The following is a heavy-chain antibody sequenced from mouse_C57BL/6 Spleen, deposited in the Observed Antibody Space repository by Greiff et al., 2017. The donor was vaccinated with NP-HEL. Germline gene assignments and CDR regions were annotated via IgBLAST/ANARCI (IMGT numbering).Heavy chain of an antibody. CDR1: GYTFTSYW. CDR3: ARRVYYGNYGGAMDY. J-gene: IGHJ4*01. D-gene: IGHD2-1*01. V-gene: IGHV1-61*01. CDR2: IYPSDSET. Sequence: QVQLQQSGAELVRPGSSVKLSCKASGYTFTSYWMDWVKQRPGQGLEWIGNIYPSDSETHYNQKFKDKATLTVDKSSSTAYMQLSSLTSEDSAVYYCARRVYYGNYGGAMDYWGQGTSVTVSS.